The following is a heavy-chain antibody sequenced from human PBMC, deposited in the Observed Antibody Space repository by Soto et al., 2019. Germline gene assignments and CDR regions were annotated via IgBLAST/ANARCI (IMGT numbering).Heavy chain of an antibody. J-gene: IGHJ4*02. CDR2: ISGSAGNT. V-gene: IGHV3-23*01. Sequence: EVQLLESGGGLVQPGGSLRLSCAASGFTFSTYAMTWVRQAPGKGLEWVSVISGSAGNTYYADSVKGRFTISRDNSKNTLYLQMNSLRAEDTAVYYGAKEGRGANRNDGYNDYGGQGTLVTVSS. D-gene: IGHD1-1*01. CDR1: GFTFSTYA. CDR3: AKEGRGANRNDGYNDY.